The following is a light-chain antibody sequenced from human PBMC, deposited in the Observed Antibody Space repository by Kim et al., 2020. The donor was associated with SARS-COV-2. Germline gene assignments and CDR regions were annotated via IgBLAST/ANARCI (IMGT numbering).Light chain of an antibody. CDR3: QQYGSSPRYT. CDR2: GAS. V-gene: IGKV3-20*01. Sequence: SPGERATLSCRTSQSASYSYFAWYQQKPGQAPRLLVYGASSRATGIPDRFSGRGSGTDFTLTISRLEPEDFAVYYCQQYGSSPRYTFGPGTKLEI. J-gene: IGKJ2*01. CDR1: QSASYSY.